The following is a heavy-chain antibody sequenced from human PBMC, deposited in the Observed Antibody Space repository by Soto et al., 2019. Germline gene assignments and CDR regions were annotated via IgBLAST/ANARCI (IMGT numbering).Heavy chain of an antibody. Sequence: GGSLRLSCAASGFTFSSYGMHWVRQAPGKGLEWVAVIWYDGSNKYYADSVKGRFTISRDNSKNTLYLQMNSLRAEDTVVYYCATHLLTTVTSLDYWGQGTLVTVSS. J-gene: IGHJ4*02. V-gene: IGHV3-33*01. CDR1: GFTFSSYG. CDR3: ATHLLTTVTSLDY. CDR2: IWYDGSNK. D-gene: IGHD4-4*01.